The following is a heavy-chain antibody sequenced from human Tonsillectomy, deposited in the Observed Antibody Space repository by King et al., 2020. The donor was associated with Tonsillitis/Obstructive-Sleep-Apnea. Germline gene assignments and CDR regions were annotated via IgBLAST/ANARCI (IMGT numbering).Heavy chain of an antibody. CDR1: GYSFTYNW. V-gene: IGHV5-51*03. CDR2: IFPADSDT. CDR3: VASLTSRGAYLDY. Sequence: QLVQSGAEVKKPGESLKISCKGSGYSFTYNWIGWVRQMPGKGLEWMAPIFPADSDTRYSTSFQGRVTISADKSISTAYLQWSSLEASDTAIYYCVASLTSRGAYLDYWGQGTLVTVSS. J-gene: IGHJ4*02. D-gene: IGHD5-12*01.